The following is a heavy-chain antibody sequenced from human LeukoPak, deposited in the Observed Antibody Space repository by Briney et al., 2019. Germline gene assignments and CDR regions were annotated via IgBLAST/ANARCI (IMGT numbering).Heavy chain of an antibody. Sequence: GGSLRLSCAASGFTFGDYAMHWVRRAPGRGLEWVSGISLNSDNIGYADSVKGRFTISRDNAKNSLYLQMNSLRTEDTAFYYCAKDKGMHYYGSASYSYFDSWGQATLVTVSS. CDR1: GFTFGDYA. D-gene: IGHD3-10*01. CDR2: ISLNSDNI. V-gene: IGHV3-9*01. J-gene: IGHJ4*02. CDR3: AKDKGMHYYGSASYSYFDS.